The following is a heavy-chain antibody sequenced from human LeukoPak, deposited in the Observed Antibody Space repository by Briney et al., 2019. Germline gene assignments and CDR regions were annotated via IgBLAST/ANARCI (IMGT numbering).Heavy chain of an antibody. CDR2: INPRGGST. V-gene: IGHV1-46*01. CDR1: GYTFIDYY. J-gene: IGHJ4*02. CDR3: ARKRTDGYISYYFDY. D-gene: IGHD5-24*01. Sequence: ASGEVSYKASGYTFIDYYMHWVRQAPGQGLGWRGIINPRGGSTTYAQNFQGRVTMTRDTCTSTVYMELSSLRSEDTAVYYCARKRTDGYISYYFDYWGQGALVTVSS.